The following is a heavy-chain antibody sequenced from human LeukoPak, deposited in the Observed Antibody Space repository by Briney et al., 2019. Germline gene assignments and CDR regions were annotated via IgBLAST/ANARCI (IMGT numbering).Heavy chain of an antibody. CDR3: ARRDSPFDL. CDR2: IYYSGST. V-gene: IGHV4-59*01. J-gene: IGHJ2*01. D-gene: IGHD3-22*01. Sequence: PSETLSLTCTVSGGSISSYYWSWIRQPPGKGLEWIGYIYYSGSTNYNPSLKSRVTISVDTSKKQFSLKVRSATAADTAVYYCARRDSPFDLWGRGTLVTVS. CDR1: GGSISSYY.